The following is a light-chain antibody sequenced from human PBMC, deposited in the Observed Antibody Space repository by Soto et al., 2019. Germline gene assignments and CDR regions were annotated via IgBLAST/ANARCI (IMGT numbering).Light chain of an antibody. V-gene: IGKV1-5*03. CDR2: KAS. J-gene: IGKJ5*01. CDR1: QSISSW. Sequence: DIQMTQSPSTLSASVGDRVTITCRASQSISSWLAWYQQKPGKAPKLLIYKASSLESGVPSRFSGSGSAIEFTLTISSLQPDDFAPYYCQQYNSYQITVGQGTRLEI. CDR3: QQYNSYQIT.